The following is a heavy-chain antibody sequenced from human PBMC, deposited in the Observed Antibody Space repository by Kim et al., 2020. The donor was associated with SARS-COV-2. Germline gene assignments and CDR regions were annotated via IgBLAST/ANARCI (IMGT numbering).Heavy chain of an antibody. J-gene: IGHJ3*02. Sequence: GGSLRLSCAASGFLFSGYWMSWVRQAPGKGLEWVANINQGGSAKYYVDSLKGRFTISRDNAKNSLYLQMNSLRAEDTAVYYCARGDYDSGTCIDAFDIWG. V-gene: IGHV3-7*05. CDR3: ARGDYDSGTCIDAFDI. CDR2: INQGGSAK. CDR1: GFLFSGYW. D-gene: IGHD3-10*01.